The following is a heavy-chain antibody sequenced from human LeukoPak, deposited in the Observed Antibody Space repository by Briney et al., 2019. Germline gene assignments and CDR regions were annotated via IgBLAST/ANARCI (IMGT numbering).Heavy chain of an antibody. CDR1: GFTFSSYA. D-gene: IGHD2-15*01. V-gene: IGHV3-21*01. Sequence: GGSLRLSCAASGFTFSSYAMSWVRQAPGKGLEWVSSISSSGTYVYYADSVKGRFTISRDNAKNSLSLQMNSLRAEDTAVYYCARGSGVHYYGMDVWGQGTTVTVSS. CDR2: ISSSGTYV. J-gene: IGHJ6*02. CDR3: ARGSGVHYYGMDV.